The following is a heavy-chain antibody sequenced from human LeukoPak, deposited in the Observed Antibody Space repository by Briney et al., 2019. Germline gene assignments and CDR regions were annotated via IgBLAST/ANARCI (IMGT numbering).Heavy chain of an antibody. D-gene: IGHD3-16*02. CDR1: GFTVSSNY. Sequence: GGSLRLSCAASGFTVSSNYMSWVRQAPGKGLEWVSVIYSGGSTYYADSVKGRFTISRDNAMNSLYLQMNSLRAEDTALYYCARSILRLGELSLGRGDAFDIWGQGTMVTVSS. CDR3: ARSILRLGELSLGRGDAFDI. J-gene: IGHJ3*02. CDR2: IYSGGST. V-gene: IGHV3-66*01.